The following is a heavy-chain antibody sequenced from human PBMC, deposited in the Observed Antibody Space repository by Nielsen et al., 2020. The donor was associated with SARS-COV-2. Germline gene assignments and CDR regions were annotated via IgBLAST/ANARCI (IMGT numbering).Heavy chain of an antibody. CDR3: AKRSGYTSGWYGDY. Sequence: GGSLRLSCVLSGFTISTYAMSWVRQAPGKGLEWVSAISASTYYADSVKGRFTISRDNSKNTLYLQMNSLRAEDTAVYYCAKRSGYTSGWYGDYWGQGTLVTVSS. V-gene: IGHV3-23*01. CDR1: GFTISTYA. D-gene: IGHD6-19*01. J-gene: IGHJ4*02. CDR2: ISAST.